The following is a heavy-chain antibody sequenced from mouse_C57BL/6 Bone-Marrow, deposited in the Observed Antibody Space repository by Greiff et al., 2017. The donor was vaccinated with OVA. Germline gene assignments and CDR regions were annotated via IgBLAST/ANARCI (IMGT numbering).Heavy chain of an antibody. Sequence: VQLQQSGGGLVKPGGSLKLSCAASGFTFSSYAMSWVRQTPEKRLEWVATISDGGSYTYYPDNVKGRFTISRDNAKNNLYLQMSHLKSEDTAMYYCARDEGAYWGQGTTLTVSS. J-gene: IGHJ2*01. CDR2: ISDGGSYT. CDR1: GFTFSSYA. CDR3: ARDEGAY. V-gene: IGHV5-4*01.